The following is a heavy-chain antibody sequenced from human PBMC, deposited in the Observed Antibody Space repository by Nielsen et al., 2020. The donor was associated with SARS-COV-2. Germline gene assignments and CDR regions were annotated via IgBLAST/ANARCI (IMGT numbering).Heavy chain of an antibody. Sequence: GGSLRLSCAVSGFRFDEYAMQWVRQAPGKGLEWVSGISWNSGSIGYADSVKGRFTISRDNAKNSLYLQMNSLQTEDTALYFCSTNFYGSGPFDYWGQGTLVTVSS. CDR3: STNFYGSGPFDY. CDR1: GFRFDEYA. CDR2: ISWNSGSI. D-gene: IGHD3-10*01. J-gene: IGHJ4*02. V-gene: IGHV3-9*01.